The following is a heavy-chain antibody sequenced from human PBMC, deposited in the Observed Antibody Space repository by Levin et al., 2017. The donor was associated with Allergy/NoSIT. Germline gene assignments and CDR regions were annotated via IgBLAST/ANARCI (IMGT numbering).Heavy chain of an antibody. V-gene: IGHV3-21*01. D-gene: IGHD6-13*01. CDR3: ARDGERQLVTGYYYGMDV. CDR1: GFTFSSYS. Sequence: PGGSLRLSCAASGFTFSSYSMNWVRQAPGKGLEWVSSISSSSSYIYYADSVKGRFTISRDNAKNSLYLQMNSLRAEDTAVYYCARDGERQLVTGYYYGMDVWGQGTTVTVSS. CDR2: ISSSSSYI. J-gene: IGHJ6*02.